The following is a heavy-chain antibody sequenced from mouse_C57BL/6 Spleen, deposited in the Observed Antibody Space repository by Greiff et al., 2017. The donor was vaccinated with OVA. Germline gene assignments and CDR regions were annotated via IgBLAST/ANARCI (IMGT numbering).Heavy chain of an antibody. D-gene: IGHD1-1*01. J-gene: IGHJ3*01. CDR3: ARRILRSQAWFAD. V-gene: IGHV1-85*01. Sequence: VQLHQSGPELVKPGASVKLSCTASGYTFTSYDINWVKQRPGQGLEWIGWIYTRDGSTKYNEKFKGKATLAVDTSASTAYMELHSQTSDDSAVDFCARRILRSQAWFADWGQGTLVTVSA. CDR2: IYTRDGST. CDR1: GYTFTSYD.